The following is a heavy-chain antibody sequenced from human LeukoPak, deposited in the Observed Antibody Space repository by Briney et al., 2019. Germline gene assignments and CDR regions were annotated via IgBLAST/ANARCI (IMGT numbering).Heavy chain of an antibody. Sequence: SETLSLTCAVYGGSFSGYYWSWIRQPPGKGLECIGTIYHSGSTYYNPSLKSRVTISLDTSKNQFSLKLSSVTAADTAVYYCARHLPYYYDSRGYLDYWGQGTLVTVSS. CDR2: IYHSGST. D-gene: IGHD3-22*01. CDR1: GGSFSGYY. J-gene: IGHJ4*02. CDR3: ARHLPYYYDSRGYLDY. V-gene: IGHV4-34*01.